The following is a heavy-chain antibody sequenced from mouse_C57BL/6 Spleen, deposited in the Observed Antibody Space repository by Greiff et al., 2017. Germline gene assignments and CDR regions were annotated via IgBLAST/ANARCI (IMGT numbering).Heavy chain of an antibody. Sequence: QVQLQQPGAELVKPGASVKLSCKASGYTFTSYWMHWVKQRPGQGLEWIGMIHPNSGSTNYNEKFKSKATLTVDKSSSTAYMQLSSLTSEDSAVYYCAREGYYDAMDYWGQGTSGTVSS. D-gene: IGHD2-3*01. CDR2: IHPNSGST. CDR1: GYTFTSYW. CDR3: AREGYYDAMDY. V-gene: IGHV1-64*01. J-gene: IGHJ4*01.